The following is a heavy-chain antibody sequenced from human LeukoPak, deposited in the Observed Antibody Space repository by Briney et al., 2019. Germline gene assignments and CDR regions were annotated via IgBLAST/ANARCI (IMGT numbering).Heavy chain of an antibody. Sequence: GGSLRLSCAASGFTFSSYGMHWVRQAPGKGLEWVAVIWYDGSNKYYADSVKGRFTISRDNSKNTLYLQMNSLRAEDTAVYYCARSLYSGSRSAFDTWGQGTMVTVSS. V-gene: IGHV3-33*01. D-gene: IGHD1-26*01. CDR2: IWYDGSNK. CDR3: ARSLYSGSRSAFDT. J-gene: IGHJ3*02. CDR1: GFTFSSYG.